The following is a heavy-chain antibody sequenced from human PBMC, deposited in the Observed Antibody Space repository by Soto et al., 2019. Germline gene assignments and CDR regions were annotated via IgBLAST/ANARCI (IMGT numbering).Heavy chain of an antibody. J-gene: IGHJ1*01. D-gene: IGHD1-26*01. Sequence: EVQLLESGGGLVQPGGSLRLSCAASGFTFSSYAMSWVRQAPGKGLEWVSGISCTGGTTYYADYVQGRCTISRDNPKKTLYPQTNCLRALATAVYYCAKDQYSGNPGTPEYWGKGILVTVSS. CDR3: AKDQYSGNPGTPEY. CDR2: ISCTGGTT. V-gene: IGHV3-23*01. CDR1: GFTFSSYA.